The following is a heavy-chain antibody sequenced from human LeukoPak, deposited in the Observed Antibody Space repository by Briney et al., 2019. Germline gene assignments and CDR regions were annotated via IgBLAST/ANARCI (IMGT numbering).Heavy chain of an antibody. CDR1: GFTFSDYY. CDR3: ARKPSSSWYRFDY. CDR2: ISSSGSTI. V-gene: IGHV3-11*04. J-gene: IGHJ4*02. D-gene: IGHD6-13*01. Sequence: GGSLRLSCAASGFTFSDYYMSWIRQAPGKGLEWVSYISSSGSTIYYAVSVKGRFTISRDNAKNSLYLQMNSLRAEDTAVYYCARKPSSSWYRFDYWGQGTLVTVSS.